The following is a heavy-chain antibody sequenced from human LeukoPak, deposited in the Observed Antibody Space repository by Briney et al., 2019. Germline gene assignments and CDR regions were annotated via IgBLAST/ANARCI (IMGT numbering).Heavy chain of an antibody. CDR1: GYTFTSYA. V-gene: IGHV7-4-1*01. CDR3: ARVGLACYCSSTSTPYFDY. Sequence: GASVKVSCKASGYTFTSYAMNWVRQAPGQGLEWMGWINTNTGNPTYAQGFTGRFVFSLDTSVSTAYLQICSLKAEDTAVYYCARVGLACYCSSTSTPYFDYWGQGTLVTVSS. D-gene: IGHD2-2*01. CDR2: INTNTGNP. J-gene: IGHJ4*02.